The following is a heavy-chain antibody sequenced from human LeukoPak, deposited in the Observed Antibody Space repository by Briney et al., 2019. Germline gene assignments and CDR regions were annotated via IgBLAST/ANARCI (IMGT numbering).Heavy chain of an antibody. CDR1: GGSISSYY. Sequence: SSETLSLTCSVSGGSISSYYWSWIRQPAGKGLEWIGRIYISGSTNYNPSLKSRVTMSVDTSKNQFSLKLSSVTAADTAVYYCARDRGTWNDDGFDYWGQGTLVTVSS. J-gene: IGHJ4*02. V-gene: IGHV4-4*07. CDR3: ARDRGTWNDDGFDY. CDR2: IYISGST. D-gene: IGHD1-1*01.